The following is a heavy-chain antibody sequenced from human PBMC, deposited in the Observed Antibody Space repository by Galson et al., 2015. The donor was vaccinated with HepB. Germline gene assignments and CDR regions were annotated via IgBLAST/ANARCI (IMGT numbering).Heavy chain of an antibody. CDR1: GFTFDDYA. J-gene: IGHJ3*02. D-gene: IGHD5-18*01. CDR2: ISWNSGSI. CDR3: AKDIGGVWLNDVGAFDI. V-gene: IGHV3-9*01. Sequence: SLRLSCAASGFTFDDYAMHWVRQAPGKGLEWVSGISWNSGSIGYADSVKGRFTISRDNAKNSLYLQMNSLRAGDTALYYCAKDIGGVWLNDVGAFDIWGQGTMVTVSS.